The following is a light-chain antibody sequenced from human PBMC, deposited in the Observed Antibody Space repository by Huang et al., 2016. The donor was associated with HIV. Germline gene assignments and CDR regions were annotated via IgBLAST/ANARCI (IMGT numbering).Light chain of an antibody. J-gene: IGKJ1*01. Sequence: DIQMTQSPSTLSASIGDRVTITCRASQTITWWLAWYQQKPGKAPKVLIYKAASLESVVPSRFIGSGSGTEFTLTISSLQPDDFATYYCQQYNAYPWTFGQGTKVEI. CDR3: QQYNAYPWT. V-gene: IGKV1-5*03. CDR2: KAA. CDR1: QTITWW.